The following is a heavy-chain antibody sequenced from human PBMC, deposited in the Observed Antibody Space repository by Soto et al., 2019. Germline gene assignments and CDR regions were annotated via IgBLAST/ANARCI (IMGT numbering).Heavy chain of an antibody. CDR2: IKSKTDGGTT. J-gene: IGHJ5*02. Sequence: GVVRLSCEASGFTFSNALINWVRQATGKGLEWVGRIKSKTDGGTTDFAAPVKGRFAISRDDSKDMVYLQMNSLKTEDTGIYYCARDPRPYVYDFWSAISRFDPWGQGTLVTVSS. CDR3: ARDPRPYVYDFWSAISRFDP. D-gene: IGHD3-3*01. CDR1: GFTFSNAL. V-gene: IGHV3-15*07.